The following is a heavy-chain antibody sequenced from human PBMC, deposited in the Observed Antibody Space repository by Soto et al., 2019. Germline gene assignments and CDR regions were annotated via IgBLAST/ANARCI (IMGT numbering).Heavy chain of an antibody. D-gene: IGHD2-21*01. Sequence: EVQLVESGGGLVQPGGSLRLSCAASGFTFSSYWMHWVRQAPGEGLVWVSRINADESTRSYADSVKGRFTISRDNAKNTLFLQMNSLRAEDTAVYYCARVAYGAYHFDSWGQETLVT. V-gene: IGHV3-74*01. CDR2: INADESTR. CDR1: GFTFSSYW. CDR3: ARVAYGAYHFDS. J-gene: IGHJ4*02.